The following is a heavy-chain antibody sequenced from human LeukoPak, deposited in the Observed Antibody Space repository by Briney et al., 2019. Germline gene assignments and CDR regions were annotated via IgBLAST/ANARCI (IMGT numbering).Heavy chain of an antibody. J-gene: IGHJ4*02. CDR3: ARSVRGVIQGIDY. V-gene: IGHV3-30*03. Sequence: GSLRLSCAASGFTFSSYGMHWVRQAPGKGLEWVAVISYDGSNKYYADSVKGRFTISRDNSKNTLYLQMNSLRAEDTAVYYCARSVRGVIQGIDYWGQGTLVTVSS. CDR1: GFTFSSYG. D-gene: IGHD3-10*01. CDR2: ISYDGSNK.